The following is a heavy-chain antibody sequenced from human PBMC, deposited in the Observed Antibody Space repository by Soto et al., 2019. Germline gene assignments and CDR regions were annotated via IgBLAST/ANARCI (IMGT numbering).Heavy chain of an antibody. CDR2: IYYSGST. Sequence: SSETLSLTCTVSGGSISSYYWSWIRQPPGKGLEWIGYIYYSGSTNYNPSLKSRVTISVDTSKNQFSLKLSSVTAADTAVYFCARDGYYYDSSGYSIAFDIWGQGTMVTVS. D-gene: IGHD3-22*01. J-gene: IGHJ3*02. CDR1: GGSISSYY. V-gene: IGHV4-59*01. CDR3: ARDGYYYDSSGYSIAFDI.